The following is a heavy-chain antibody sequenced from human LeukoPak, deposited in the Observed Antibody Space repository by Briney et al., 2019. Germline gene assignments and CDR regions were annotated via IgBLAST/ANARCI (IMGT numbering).Heavy chain of an antibody. CDR1: GFTVSSNY. D-gene: IGHD3-22*01. Sequence: GGSLRLSCAASGFTVSSNYMSWVRQAPGKGLEWVSVIYSGGSTYYADSVQGRFTISRDNSKNTLYLQMNSLRAEDTAVYYCAKDQVIVGTNWDYWGQGTLVTVSS. V-gene: IGHV3-53*01. CDR3: AKDQVIVGTNWDY. CDR2: IYSGGST. J-gene: IGHJ4*02.